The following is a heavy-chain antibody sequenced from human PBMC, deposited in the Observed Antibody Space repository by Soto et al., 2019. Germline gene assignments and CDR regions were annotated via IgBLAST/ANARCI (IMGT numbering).Heavy chain of an antibody. V-gene: IGHV4-31*03. CDR3: ARRALPQCINGVCYKDGFWDY. J-gene: IGHJ4*02. CDR2: IYYSGTT. Sequence: SETLSLTCTVSGGSVSSGGYYWSWIRQHPGTGLEWIGYIYYSGTTYFNPSLKSRASMSLDTSKNEFSLKLTSVTAADTAVYYCARRALPQCINGVCYKDGFWDYWGQGALVTVSS. CDR1: GGSVSSGGYY. D-gene: IGHD2-8*01.